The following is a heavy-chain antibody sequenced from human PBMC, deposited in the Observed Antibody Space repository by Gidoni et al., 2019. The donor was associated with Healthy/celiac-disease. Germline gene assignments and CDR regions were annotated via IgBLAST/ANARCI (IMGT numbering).Heavy chain of an antibody. J-gene: IGHJ6*02. CDR3: AKDIEVGALYGMDV. D-gene: IGHD1-26*01. CDR2: ISWDGGST. Sequence: EVQLVASGGVVVQPGGSLRLSCAASGFTFDDYTMHWVRQAPGKGLEWVSLISWDGGSTYYADSVKGRFTISRDNSKNSLYLQMNSLRTEDTALYYCAKDIEVGALYGMDVWGQGTTVTVSS. CDR1: GFTFDDYT. V-gene: IGHV3-43*01.